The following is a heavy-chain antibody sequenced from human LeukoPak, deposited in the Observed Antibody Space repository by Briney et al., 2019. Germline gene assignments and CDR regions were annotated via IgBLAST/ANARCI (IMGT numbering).Heavy chain of an antibody. J-gene: IGHJ3*02. D-gene: IGHD5-24*01. CDR1: SNSISSYY. CDR3: ARGEMATIEDAFDI. Sequence: SETLSLTCTVSSNSISSYYWSWIRQPPGKGLELIGYIYYGGSSNYNPSLKSRVTMSVDTSKNQFSLNLSSVTTADTAVYYCARGEMATIEDAFDIWGQGTMVTVSS. V-gene: IGHV4-59*01. CDR2: IYYGGSS.